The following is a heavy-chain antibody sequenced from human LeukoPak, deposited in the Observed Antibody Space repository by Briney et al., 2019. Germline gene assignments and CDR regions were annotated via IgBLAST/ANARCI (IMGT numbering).Heavy chain of an antibody. V-gene: IGHV4-34*01. CDR2: INHSGST. Sequence: ASETLSLTCAVYGGSFSGYYWSWIRQPPGKGLEWIGEINHSGSTNYNPSLKSRVTISVDTSKNQFSLKLSSVTAADTAVYYCARGRLTYGSGSYYWWYYYYGMDVWGQGTTVTVSS. CDR1: GGSFSGYY. CDR3: ARGRLTYGSGSYYWWYYYYGMDV. D-gene: IGHD3-10*01. J-gene: IGHJ6*02.